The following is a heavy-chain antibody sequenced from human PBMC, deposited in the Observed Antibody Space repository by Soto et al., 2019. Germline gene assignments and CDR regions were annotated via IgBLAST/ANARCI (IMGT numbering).Heavy chain of an antibody. CDR3: AVGATEVIGY. Sequence: GGSVKVACKASGGTFSSYAISSVRQAPGQGLEWMGGIIPIFGTANYAQKFQGRVTITADESTSTAYMELSSLRSEDTAVYYCAVGATEVIGYWGQGTLVTVSS. V-gene: IGHV1-69*13. J-gene: IGHJ4*02. CDR1: GGTFSSYA. CDR2: IIPIFGTA. D-gene: IGHD5-12*01.